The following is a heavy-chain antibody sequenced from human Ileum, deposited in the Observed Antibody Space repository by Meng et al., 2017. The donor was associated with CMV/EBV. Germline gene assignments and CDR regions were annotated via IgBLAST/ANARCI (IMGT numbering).Heavy chain of an antibody. CDR2: IYWDDDK. V-gene: IGHV2-5*02. J-gene: IGHJ4*02. Sequence: TLKESVLALENPTQTCTLTCTFSGFSLRTCGVGAGWIRQPPGKALEWLALIYWDDDKRYRPSLKSRLTITKDTSNTQVVLIMTNMDPVDTATYYCAHSSDYYDSSGELDYWGQGTLVTVSS. D-gene: IGHD3-22*01. CDR1: GFSLRTCGVG. CDR3: AHSSDYYDSSGELDY.